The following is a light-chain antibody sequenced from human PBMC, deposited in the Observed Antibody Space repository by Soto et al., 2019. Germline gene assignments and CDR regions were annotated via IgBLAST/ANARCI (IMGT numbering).Light chain of an antibody. CDR1: QTIANY. V-gene: IGKV1-39*01. J-gene: IGKJ1*01. CDR3: QQSYNTPRT. Sequence: DIQMTQAPSSVPASVGDRVTITCRASQTIANYLNWYQQRPGKAPNLLISAASTLQSGVPSRFSGSGSGTDFTLTITSLQPKDFATYYCQQSYNTPRTFGQGTKVEIK. CDR2: AAS.